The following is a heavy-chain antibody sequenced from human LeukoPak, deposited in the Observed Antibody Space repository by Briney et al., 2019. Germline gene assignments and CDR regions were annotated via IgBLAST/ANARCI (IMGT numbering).Heavy chain of an antibody. V-gene: IGHV4-39*01. J-gene: IGHJ4*02. D-gene: IGHD3-22*01. CDR1: GGSISSSSYN. CDR3: ARHGWAMILAPLDY. Sequence: SETLSLTCTVSGGSISSSSYNWGWIRQPPGKGLEWFGSIFCSRSTYYNPALKSRVTISVDTSKNQFSLKLSSVTAPDTAVYYCARHGWAMILAPLDYWGQGTLVTVSS. CDR2: IFCSRST.